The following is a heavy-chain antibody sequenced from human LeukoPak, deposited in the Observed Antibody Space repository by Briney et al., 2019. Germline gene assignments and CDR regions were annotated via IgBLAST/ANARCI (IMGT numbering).Heavy chain of an antibody. J-gene: IGHJ6*03. Sequence: PSETLSLTCTVSGGSISSYYWSWVRQPPGKGREWSGYIYNSGSTNDNTSIKRRVTISVDTSKNQFSLKLSSVIAADTAVYYCARTTEGYCSSASCFGFSYSYYMDVWGKGTTVTISS. CDR1: GGSISSYY. CDR2: IYNSGST. V-gene: IGHV4-59*01. CDR3: ARTTEGYCSSASCFGFSYSYYMDV. D-gene: IGHD2-2*01.